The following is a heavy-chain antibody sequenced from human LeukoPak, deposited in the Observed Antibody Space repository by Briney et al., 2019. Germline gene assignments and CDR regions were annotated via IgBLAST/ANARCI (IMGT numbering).Heavy chain of an antibody. Sequence: PGRSLRLSCAASGFTFSSYGMHWVRQAPGKGLEWVAVISYDGSNKYYADSVKGRFTISRDNSKNTLYLQMNSLRAEDTAVYYCARDMRFGELLPTSIFDYWGQGTLVTVSS. J-gene: IGHJ4*02. CDR1: GFTFSSYG. CDR2: ISYDGSNK. V-gene: IGHV3-30*03. CDR3: ARDMRFGELLPTSIFDY. D-gene: IGHD3-10*01.